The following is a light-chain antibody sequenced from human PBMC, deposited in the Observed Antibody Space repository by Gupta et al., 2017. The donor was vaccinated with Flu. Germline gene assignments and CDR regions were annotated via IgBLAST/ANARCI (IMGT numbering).Light chain of an antibody. CDR2: AAS. J-gene: IGKJ4*01. CDR3: QQYFSYPFT. Sequence: GDRVTITCRASQGVKSYLAWYQQKPGKAPRLLIYAASTLQSEVPSRFSGGGSGTDFTLTISCLQSEDFATYYCQQYFSYPFTFGGGTEIEIK. V-gene: IGKV1-8*01. CDR1: QGVKSY.